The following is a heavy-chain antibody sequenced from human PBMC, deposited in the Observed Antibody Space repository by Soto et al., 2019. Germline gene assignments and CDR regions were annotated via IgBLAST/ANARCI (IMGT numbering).Heavy chain of an antibody. Sequence: GESLKISCKGSGYSFTSYWIGWVRQMPGKGLEWMGIIYPGDSDTRYSPSFQGQVTISADKSIGTAYLQWSSLKASDTAMYYCAGGGVRGVITRTRDYYGMHVWGQGTTVTDSS. CDR2: IYPGDSDT. D-gene: IGHD3-10*01. CDR3: AGGGVRGVITRTRDYYGMHV. CDR1: GYSFTSYW. V-gene: IGHV5-51*01. J-gene: IGHJ6*02.